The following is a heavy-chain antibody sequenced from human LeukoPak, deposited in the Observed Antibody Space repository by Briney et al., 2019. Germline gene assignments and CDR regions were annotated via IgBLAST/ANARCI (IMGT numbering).Heavy chain of an antibody. CDR1: GGSISSYY. Sequence: PSETLSLTCTVSGGSISSYYWSWIRQPPGKGPEWIGSMYHNSGATFYSPSLKSRVTISVDTSKNQLSLKLSSVTAADTAVYYCAREDGSGWPMYNWFDPWGQGTLVTVSS. D-gene: IGHD6-19*01. CDR2: MYHNSGAT. J-gene: IGHJ5*02. CDR3: AREDGSGWPMYNWFDP. V-gene: IGHV4-38-2*02.